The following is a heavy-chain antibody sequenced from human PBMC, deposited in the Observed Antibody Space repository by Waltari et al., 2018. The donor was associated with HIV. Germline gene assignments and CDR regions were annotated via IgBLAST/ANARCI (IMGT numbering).Heavy chain of an antibody. J-gene: IGHJ4*02. CDR3: ATPSYDSSGYYSAGSEFDY. Sequence: QVQLVQSGAAVKKPGASVKVSCKASGYPFTGYYIHWVRPAPGQGLEWMGWINPNSGGTNYAQNFQGRVTMTRDTSISTAYMELSRLRSDDTAVYYCATPSYDSSGYYSAGSEFDYWGQGTLVTVSS. D-gene: IGHD3-22*01. V-gene: IGHV1-2*02. CDR2: INPNSGGT. CDR1: GYPFTGYY.